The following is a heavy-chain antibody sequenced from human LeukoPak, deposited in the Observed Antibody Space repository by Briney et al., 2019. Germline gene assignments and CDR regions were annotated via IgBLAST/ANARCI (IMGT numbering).Heavy chain of an antibody. V-gene: IGHV4-59*11. CDR2: IYYSGST. D-gene: IGHD3-22*01. Sequence: PSETLSLTCTVSGGSISSHYWSWIRQPPGKGLEWIGYIYYSGSTKYNPSLKSRVTISVDTSKNQFSLKLSSVTAADTAVYYCARRYDSSGYTNWLDPWGQGTLVTVSS. J-gene: IGHJ5*02. CDR3: ARRYDSSGYTNWLDP. CDR1: GGSISSHY.